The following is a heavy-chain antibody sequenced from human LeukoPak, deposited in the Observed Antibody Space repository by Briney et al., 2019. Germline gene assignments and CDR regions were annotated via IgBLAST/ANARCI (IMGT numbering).Heavy chain of an antibody. CDR2: ISWNSGSI. CDR3: AKDSDSSSWYGAFDI. D-gene: IGHD6-13*01. CDR1: GFTFDDYA. Sequence: GRSLRLSCAASGFTFDDYAMHWVRQAPGKGLEWVSGISWNSGSIGYADSVKGRFTISRDNAKNSLYLQMNSLRAEDTALYYCAKDSDSSSWYGAFDIWGQGTMVTVSS. J-gene: IGHJ3*02. V-gene: IGHV3-9*01.